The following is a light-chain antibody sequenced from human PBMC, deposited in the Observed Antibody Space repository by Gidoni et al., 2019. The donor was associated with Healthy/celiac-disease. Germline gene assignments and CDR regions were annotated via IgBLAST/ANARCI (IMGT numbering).Light chain of an antibody. Sequence: DIHMTQSPSSLSASVGDRVTITCRASQSISSYLNWYQQKPGKAPKLLIYAASSLQSGVPSSFSGSGSGKDFTLTISSLQPEDFATDYWQQSYSTPRTFXQXTKVEIK. V-gene: IGKV1-39*01. CDR2: AAS. CDR3: QQSYSTPRT. J-gene: IGKJ1*01. CDR1: QSISSY.